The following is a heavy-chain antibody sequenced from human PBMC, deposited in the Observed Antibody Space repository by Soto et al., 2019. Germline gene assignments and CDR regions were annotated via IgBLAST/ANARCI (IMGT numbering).Heavy chain of an antibody. J-gene: IGHJ6*02. CDR2: IIPIFGTA. Sequence: GASVKVSCKASGGTFSSYAISWVRQAPGQGLEWMGGIIPIFGTANYAQKFQGRVTITADESTSTAYVELSSLRSEDTAVYYCARDLRGYSYDYYYGIDVRGQGTTVTGSS. CDR1: GGTFSSYA. CDR3: ARDLRGYSYDYYYGIDV. D-gene: IGHD5-18*01. V-gene: IGHV1-69*13.